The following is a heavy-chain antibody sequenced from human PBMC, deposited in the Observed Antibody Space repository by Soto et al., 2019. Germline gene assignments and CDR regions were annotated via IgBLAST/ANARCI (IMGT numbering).Heavy chain of an antibody. D-gene: IGHD1-1*01. Sequence: VSVKVSCKASEYTSTNYYIHWVRQAPGQGPEWMGTMNPSGTTSSAQKFQGRVTMTRDTSTSTVYMELSSLRSGDSAVYFCARGTRHRFDYWGQGSL. J-gene: IGHJ4*02. CDR2: MNPSGTT. CDR1: EYTSTNYY. CDR3: ARGTRHRFDY. V-gene: IGHV1-46*01.